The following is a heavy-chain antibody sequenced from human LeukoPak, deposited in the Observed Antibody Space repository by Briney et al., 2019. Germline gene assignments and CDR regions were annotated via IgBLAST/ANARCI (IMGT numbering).Heavy chain of an antibody. J-gene: IGHJ4*02. CDR1: GFTFSSYA. V-gene: IGHV3-23*01. D-gene: IGHD6-19*01. CDR2: ISGSGGST. CDR3: ARVMTVAGSESFDY. Sequence: PGGSLRLSCAASGFTFSSYAMSWVRQAPGKGLEWVSAISGSGGSTYYADSVKGRFTISRDNSKNTLYLQMNSLRTEDTAVYYCARVMTVAGSESFDYWGQGTLVTVSS.